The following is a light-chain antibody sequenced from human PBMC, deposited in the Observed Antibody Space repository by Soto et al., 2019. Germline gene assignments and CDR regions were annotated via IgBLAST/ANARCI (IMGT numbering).Light chain of an antibody. V-gene: IGLV1-40*01. CDR1: SSNIGARYD. CDR2: GYN. CDR3: QAYDSSLSGYG. Sequence: QSVLTQPPSVSGAPGQRVTISCTGSSSNIGARYDVHWYQKLPGTAPKLLIYGYNNRPSGIPDRFSGSKSGTSASLVISGLLAEDEADYYCQAYDSSLSGYGFGTGTKVTVL. J-gene: IGLJ1*01.